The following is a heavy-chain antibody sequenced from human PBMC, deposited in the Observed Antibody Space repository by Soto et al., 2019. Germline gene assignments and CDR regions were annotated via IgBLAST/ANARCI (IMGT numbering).Heavy chain of an antibody. Sequence: EVQLVESGGGLVQPGGSLRRSCAASGFTFSSNRMIWVRQAPGKGLEWVAKINHDGGVRYYVDSVKGRFTISRDNAKNTLHLQTISLRAEDTAVYYCATDSQAYWGQGTLVTVSS. J-gene: IGHJ4*02. CDR1: GFTFSSNR. CDR3: ATDSQAY. V-gene: IGHV3-7*01. CDR2: INHDGGVR.